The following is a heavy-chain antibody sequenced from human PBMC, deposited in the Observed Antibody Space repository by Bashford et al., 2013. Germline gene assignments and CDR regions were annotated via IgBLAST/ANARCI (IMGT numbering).Heavy chain of an antibody. V-gene: IGHV3-21*01. CDR3: ARVGYNETYYGAYRGLHELDL. Sequence: VRQAPGKGLEWVSCISSSSSYIYYADSVKGRFTISRDNAKNSLYLQMNSLGAEDSAIYYCARVGYNETYYGAYRGLHELDLWGQGTLVTVSS. J-gene: IGHJ5*02. CDR2: ISSSSSYI. D-gene: IGHD1-26*01.